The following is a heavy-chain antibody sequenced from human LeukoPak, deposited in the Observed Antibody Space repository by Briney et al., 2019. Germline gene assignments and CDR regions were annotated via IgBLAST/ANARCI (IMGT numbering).Heavy chain of an antibody. V-gene: IGHV3-53*01. CDR1: GFTFSSFA. CDR2: IYTGGNT. D-gene: IGHD3-22*01. Sequence: GGSLRLSCAASGFTFSSFALSWVRQAPGKGLEWVSTIYTGGNTYYAASVKGRFTISRDFSKNTVFLHMNSLRAEDTAMYYCARGDDSGYYDYFDYWGQGALVTVSS. J-gene: IGHJ4*02. CDR3: ARGDDSGYYDYFDY.